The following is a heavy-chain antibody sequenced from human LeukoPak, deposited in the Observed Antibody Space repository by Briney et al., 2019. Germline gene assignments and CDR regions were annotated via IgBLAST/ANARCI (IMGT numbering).Heavy chain of an antibody. CDR1: GFTFTSSA. V-gene: IGHV1-58*01. Sequence: SVKVSCKASGFTFTSSAVQWVRQARGQRLEWIGWIVVGSGNTNYAQKFQERVTITRDMSTSTAYMELSSLRSEDTAVYYCAAVGPKYGGLDYWGQGTLVTVSS. D-gene: IGHD4-17*01. CDR2: IVVGSGNT. CDR3: AAVGPKYGGLDY. J-gene: IGHJ4*02.